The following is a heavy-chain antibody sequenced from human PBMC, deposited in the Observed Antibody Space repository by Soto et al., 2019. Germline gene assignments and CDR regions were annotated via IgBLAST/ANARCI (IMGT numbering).Heavy chain of an antibody. Sequence: NPSETLSLTCTVSGGSISSSSYYWGWIRQPPGKGLEWIGSVYYSGRTYDNPSLKSRITLSVDRSKSQFSLKLTSVTAADTAVYYCARLLYDSRGYYYFDYWGQGTLVTVSS. CDR1: GGSISSSSYY. CDR2: VYYSGRT. J-gene: IGHJ4*02. V-gene: IGHV4-39*01. D-gene: IGHD3-22*01. CDR3: ARLLYDSRGYYYFDY.